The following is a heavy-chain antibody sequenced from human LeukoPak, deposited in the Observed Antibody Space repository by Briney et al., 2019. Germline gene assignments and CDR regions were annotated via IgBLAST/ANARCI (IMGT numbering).Heavy chain of an antibody. J-gene: IGHJ6*02. D-gene: IGHD1-26*01. CDR2: IYTSGST. CDR3: ARSSGSFYYYYYGMDV. CDR1: GGSISSGSYY. Sequence: SETLSLTCTVSGGSISSGSYYWSWIRQPAGKGLEWIGRIYTSGSTNYNPSLKSRVTISVDTSKNQFSLKLGSVTAADTAVYYCARSSGSFYYYYYGMDVWGQGTTVTVSS. V-gene: IGHV4-61*02.